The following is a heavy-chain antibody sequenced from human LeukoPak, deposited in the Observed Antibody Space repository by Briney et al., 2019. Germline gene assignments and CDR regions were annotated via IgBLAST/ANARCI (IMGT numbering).Heavy chain of an antibody. CDR2: INTYNGNT. Sequence: GASVNVSCMASGYIFTSYGITWVRQAPGQGLEWMGWINTYNGNTNYAQKVQGRVTMTTDTSTRTAYMELRSLRSDDTAIYYCARDLVSGNGYTSSCYYWGQGTQVTVSS. V-gene: IGHV1-18*01. J-gene: IGHJ4*02. CDR1: GYIFTSYG. CDR3: ARDLVSGNGYTSSCYY. D-gene: IGHD6-13*01.